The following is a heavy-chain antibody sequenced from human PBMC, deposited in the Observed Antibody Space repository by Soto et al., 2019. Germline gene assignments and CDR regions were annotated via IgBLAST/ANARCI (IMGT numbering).Heavy chain of an antibody. CDR3: AKEGSKQWLAY. J-gene: IGHJ4*02. CDR2: ISYDGSNK. D-gene: IGHD6-19*01. V-gene: IGHV3-30*18. CDR1: GFTFSSYG. Sequence: TGGSLRLSCAASGFTFSSYGMHWVRQAPGKGLEWVAVISYDGSNKYYADSVKGRFTISRDNSKNTLYLQMNSLRAEDTAVYYCAKEGSKQWLAYWGQGTLVTVSS.